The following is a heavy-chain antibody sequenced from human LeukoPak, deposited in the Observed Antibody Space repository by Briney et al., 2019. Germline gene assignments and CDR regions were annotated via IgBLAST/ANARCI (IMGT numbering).Heavy chain of an antibody. J-gene: IGHJ4*02. CDR1: GFTFSSYA. CDR2: ISGSGGST. V-gene: IGHV3-23*01. CDR3: APTPYYYDGSAIGPN. Sequence: GGSLRLSCAASGFTFSSYAMSWVRQAPGKGLEWVSAISGSGGSTYYADSVKGRFTISRDNSKNTLYLQMNSLRAEDTAVYYCAPTPYYYDGSAIGPNWGQGTLVTVSS. D-gene: IGHD3-22*01.